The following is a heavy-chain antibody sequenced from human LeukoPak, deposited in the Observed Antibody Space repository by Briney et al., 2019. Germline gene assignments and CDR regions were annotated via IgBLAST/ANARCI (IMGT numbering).Heavy chain of an antibody. Sequence: ASVKVSCKASGYTFTGYYMHWVRQAPGQGLEWMGWINPNSGGTNYAQKFQGRVTMTRDTSISTAYMELSRLRSDDTAVFYCARGVKVRGVEYYGIDVWGQGTTVTVSS. CDR3: ARGVKVRGVEYYGIDV. J-gene: IGHJ6*02. CDR1: GYTFTGYY. V-gene: IGHV1-2*02. D-gene: IGHD3-10*01. CDR2: INPNSGGT.